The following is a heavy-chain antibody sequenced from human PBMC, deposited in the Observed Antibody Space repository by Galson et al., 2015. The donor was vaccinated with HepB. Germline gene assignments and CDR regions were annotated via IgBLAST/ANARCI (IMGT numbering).Heavy chain of an antibody. J-gene: IGHJ6*02. V-gene: IGHV3-23*01. Sequence: SLRLSCAASGFTFSSYAMSWVRQAPGKGLEWVSAISGSGGSTYYADSVKGRFTISRDNSKNTLYLQMNSLRAEDTAVYYCAKDYYDSSGYYSSFYYYYYGMDVWGQGTTVTVSS. CDR2: ISGSGGST. CDR1: GFTFSSYA. CDR3: AKDYYDSSGYYSSFYYYYYGMDV. D-gene: IGHD3-22*01.